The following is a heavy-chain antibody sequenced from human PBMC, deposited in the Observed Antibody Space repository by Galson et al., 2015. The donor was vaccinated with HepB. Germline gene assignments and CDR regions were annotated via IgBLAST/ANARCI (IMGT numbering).Heavy chain of an antibody. CDR2: IKQDGSEK. J-gene: IGHJ6*02. V-gene: IGHV3-7*03. CDR1: GFTFSSYW. D-gene: IGHD1-26*01. CDR3: ARDLWIPPGGARATGANYYGMDV. Sequence: SLRLSCAASGFTFSSYWMSWVRQAPGKGLEWVANIKQDGSEKYYVDSVKGRFTISRDNAKNSLYLQMNSLRAEDTAVYYCARDLWIPPGGARATGANYYGMDVRGQGTTVTVSS.